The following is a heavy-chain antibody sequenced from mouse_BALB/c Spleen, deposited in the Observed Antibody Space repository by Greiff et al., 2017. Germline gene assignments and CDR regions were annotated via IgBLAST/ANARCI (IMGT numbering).Heavy chain of an antibody. J-gene: IGHJ2*01. Sequence: VQLQQSGAELVRSGASVKLSCTASGFNIKDYYMHWVKQRPEQGLEWIGWIDPENGDTEYAPKFQGKATMTADTSSNTAYLQLSSLTSEDTAVYYCNAQLGLPLDDWGQGTTRTVSS. V-gene: IGHV14-4*02. D-gene: IGHD3-1*01. CDR1: GFNIKDYY. CDR2: IDPENGDT. CDR3: NAQLGLPLDD.